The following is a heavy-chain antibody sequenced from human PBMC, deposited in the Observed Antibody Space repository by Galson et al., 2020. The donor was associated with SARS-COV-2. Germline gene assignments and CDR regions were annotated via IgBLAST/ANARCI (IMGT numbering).Heavy chain of an antibody. D-gene: IGHD3-10*01. Sequence: ASVKVSCRASGYSFTSHDMNWVRLATGQGLEWMGWMNTDTGETGYAQRFQGRVTMTRITSISTAYMELSSLTSDDTAVYYCVRGGGLYHSEGITYYSHGMDVWGQGTTVTVSS. CDR3: VRGGGLYHSEGITYYSHGMDV. CDR2: MNTDTGET. V-gene: IGHV1-8*01. CDR1: GYSFTSHD. J-gene: IGHJ6*02.